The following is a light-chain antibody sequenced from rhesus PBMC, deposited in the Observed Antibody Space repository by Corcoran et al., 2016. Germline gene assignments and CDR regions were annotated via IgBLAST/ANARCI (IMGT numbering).Light chain of an antibody. CDR3: QQYQNSPPT. Sequence: DIQMTQSPSSLSASVGDRVTIICRASQGINNHLSWYQEKPGKAPRPLVYYASKLETGVPSRFSGSRSGTDYILTITSLQPEDIATYYCQQYQNSPPTFGQGTKVEIK. CDR1: QGINNH. V-gene: IGKV1-66*01. J-gene: IGKJ1*01. CDR2: YAS.